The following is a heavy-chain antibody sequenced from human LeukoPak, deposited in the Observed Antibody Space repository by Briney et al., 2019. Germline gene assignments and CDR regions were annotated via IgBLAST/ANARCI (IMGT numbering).Heavy chain of an antibody. Sequence: GGSLRLSCAASGFTFSSYSMNWVRQAPGKGLEWVSSISSSSSYIYYADSVKGRFTISRDNAKNSLYLQMNSLRAEETAVYYCARGENNYGYYYFDYWGQGTLVTVSS. CDR1: GFTFSSYS. J-gene: IGHJ4*02. D-gene: IGHD5-18*01. CDR2: ISSSSSYI. V-gene: IGHV3-21*01. CDR3: ARGENNYGYYYFDY.